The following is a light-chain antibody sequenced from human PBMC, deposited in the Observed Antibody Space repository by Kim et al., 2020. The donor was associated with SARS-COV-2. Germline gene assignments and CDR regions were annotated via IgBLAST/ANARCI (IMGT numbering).Light chain of an antibody. Sequence: ASPGQTASIPCSGDKLGDKYACWYQQKPGQSPVLVIYQDSKRPSGIPERFSGSNSGNTATLTISGTQAMDEADYYCQAWDSSTAVFGTGTKVTVL. J-gene: IGLJ1*01. CDR3: QAWDSSTAV. CDR1: KLGDKY. CDR2: QDS. V-gene: IGLV3-1*01.